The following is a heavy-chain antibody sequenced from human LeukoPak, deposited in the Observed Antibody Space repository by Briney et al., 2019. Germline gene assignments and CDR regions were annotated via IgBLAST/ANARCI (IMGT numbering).Heavy chain of an antibody. CDR3: ARGPYYYGSRSYYEDYYYYYYMDV. J-gene: IGHJ6*03. Sequence: ASVKVSCKASGYTFTSYDINWVRQATGQGLEWMGWMNPKSGSTGYAQKFQGRVTMTRDTSISTAYMEPRSLRSEDTAVYYCARGPYYYGSRSYYEDYYYYYYMDVWAKGTTVTVSS. D-gene: IGHD3-10*01. V-gene: IGHV1-8*01. CDR2: MNPKSGST. CDR1: GYTFTSYD.